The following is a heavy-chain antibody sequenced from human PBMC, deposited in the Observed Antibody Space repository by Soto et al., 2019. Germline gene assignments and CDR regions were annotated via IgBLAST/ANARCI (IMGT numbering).Heavy chain of an antibody. CDR3: ARGLAYYYDSSGYRKD. Sequence: ESGGGVVQPGRSLRLSCAASGFTFSSYGMHWVRQAPGKGLEWVAVIWYDGSNKYYADSVKGRFTISRDNSKNTLYLQMNSLRAEDTAVYYCARGLAYYYDSSGYRKDWGQGTLVTVSS. V-gene: IGHV3-33*01. CDR1: GFTFSSYG. J-gene: IGHJ4*02. CDR2: IWYDGSNK. D-gene: IGHD3-22*01.